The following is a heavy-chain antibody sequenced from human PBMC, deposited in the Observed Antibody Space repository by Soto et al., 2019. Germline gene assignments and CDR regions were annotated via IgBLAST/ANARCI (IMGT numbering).Heavy chain of an antibody. CDR1: RFTFSSYA. CDR2: ISGSGGST. CDR3: AKDAPIFGVVTGGY. D-gene: IGHD3-3*01. V-gene: IGHV3-23*01. J-gene: IGHJ4*02. Sequence: EVQMLESGGGLVQPGGSLRLSCAASRFTFSSYAMSWVRQAPGKGLEWVSGISGSGGSTYYADSVKGRFTISRDNSKNTLYLQMNSLRAEDTAVYYCAKDAPIFGVVTGGYWGQGTLVTVSS.